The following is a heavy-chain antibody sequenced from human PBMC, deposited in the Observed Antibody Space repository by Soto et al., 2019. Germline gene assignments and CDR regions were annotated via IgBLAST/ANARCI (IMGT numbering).Heavy chain of an antibody. Sequence: ASVKVSCKASGYTFTSSGISWVRQAPGQGLEWMGWISAYNGNTNYAQNLQGRVTITRDMSTSTAYLELSSLESGDTAVYYCATAQLYYLAWGQGTLVTVSS. D-gene: IGHD2-8*01. CDR1: GYTFTSSG. J-gene: IGHJ1*01. V-gene: IGHV1-18*01. CDR3: ATAQLYYLA. CDR2: ISAYNGNT.